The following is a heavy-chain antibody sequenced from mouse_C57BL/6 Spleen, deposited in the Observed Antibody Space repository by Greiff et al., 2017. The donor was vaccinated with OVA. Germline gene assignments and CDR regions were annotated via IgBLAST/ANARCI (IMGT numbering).Heavy chain of an antibody. J-gene: IGHJ4*01. CDR1: GYTFTSYW. CDR2: IDPSDSYT. V-gene: IGHV1-69*01. CDR3: ARTSWDYAMDY. D-gene: IGHD4-1*01. Sequence: QVQLKQPGAELVMPGASVKLSCKASGYTFTSYWMHWVKQRPGQGLEWIGEIDPSDSYTNYNQKFKGKSTLTVDKSSSTAYMQLSSLTSEDSAVYYCARTSWDYAMDYWGQGTSVTVSS.